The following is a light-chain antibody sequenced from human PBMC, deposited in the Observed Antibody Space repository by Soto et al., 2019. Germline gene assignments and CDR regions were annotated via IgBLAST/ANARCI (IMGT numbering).Light chain of an antibody. V-gene: IGKV3-15*01. Sequence: IMRTESPSTLSATPGEGVTLSCRASQGVPSRIAWYQHKPGQAPRLLIYGASTRATGVPDRFSGTGSGTDFTLTISSLKSEDYAIYYCQQYKSLPRITFGQGTRLEIK. J-gene: IGKJ5*01. CDR2: GAS. CDR1: QGVPSR. CDR3: QQYKSLPRIT.